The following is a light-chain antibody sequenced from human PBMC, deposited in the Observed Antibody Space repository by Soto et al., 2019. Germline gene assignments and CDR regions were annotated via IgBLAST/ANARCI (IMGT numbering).Light chain of an antibody. CDR3: PQYGSSGT. CDR2: GES. J-gene: IGKJ1*01. CDR1: QSVSNNY. Sequence: EIVLTQYPGTLSLSPGERSTLSGMASQSVSNNYLAWYQQKPGQPPRLLIYGESNRATGIPDRFSGSGSGTDFPLTISRLEPEDFAVYYCPQYGSSGTVGQGTQVEIK. V-gene: IGKV3-20*01.